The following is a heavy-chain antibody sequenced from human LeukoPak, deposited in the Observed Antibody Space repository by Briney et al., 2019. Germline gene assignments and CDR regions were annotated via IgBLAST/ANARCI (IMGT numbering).Heavy chain of an antibody. CDR1: GYTFTTYY. J-gene: IGHJ4*02. D-gene: IGHD4-17*01. CDR3: ARGYGDYLDY. CDR2: INTSGCST. Sequence: RASVKVSCKASGYTFTTYYIHWVRQAPGQGLEWMAIINTSGCSTSYAQKFQGRVTMTRDTSTSTVYMQLSSLRSEDTAMYYCARGYGDYLDYWGQGTLVTVSS. V-gene: IGHV1-46*01.